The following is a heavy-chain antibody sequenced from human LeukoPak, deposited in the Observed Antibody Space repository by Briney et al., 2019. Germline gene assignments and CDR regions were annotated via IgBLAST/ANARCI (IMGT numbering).Heavy chain of an antibody. CDR2: IKQDGSEK. CDR3: ARGAAAADFDY. D-gene: IGHD6-13*01. Sequence: GGSLRLSCAASGFTFSSYWMSWVRQAPGKGLEWVANIKQDGSEKYYADSVKGRFTISRDNSKNTLYLQMNSLRAEDTAVYYCARGAAAADFDYWGQGTLVTVSS. J-gene: IGHJ4*02. CDR1: GFTFSSYW. V-gene: IGHV3-7*01.